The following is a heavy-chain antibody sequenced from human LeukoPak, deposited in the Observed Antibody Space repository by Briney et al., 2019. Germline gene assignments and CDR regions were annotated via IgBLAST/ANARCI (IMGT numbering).Heavy chain of an antibody. CDR2: VYYSGTA. CDR3: ARHLGAGYYYDSSGYFSWFDP. V-gene: IGHV4-39*01. Sequence: SETLSLTCTVSGGSISSSSYYWGCIRQPPGKRLEWIASVYYSGTAYYNPSLGSRVTISVDTSKNQFSLKLSSVTAADTAVYYCARHLGAGYYYDSSGYFSWFDPWGQGTLVTVSS. D-gene: IGHD3-22*01. J-gene: IGHJ5*02. CDR1: GGSISSSSYY.